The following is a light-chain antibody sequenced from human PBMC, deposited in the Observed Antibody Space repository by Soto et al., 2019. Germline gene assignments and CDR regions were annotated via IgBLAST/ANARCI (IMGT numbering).Light chain of an antibody. CDR1: NSNIGSYS. J-gene: IGLJ2*01. CDR2: SNN. V-gene: IGLV1-44*01. Sequence: QSVLTQPPSTSGTPGQTVIISCSGSNSNIGSYSINWYQHLPGTAPKLLIFSNNDRPSGVPDRFSGSRSGTSGSLYITEVQSEDEADYYCAAWDDSLSGLVFGGGTKLTVL. CDR3: AAWDDSLSGLV.